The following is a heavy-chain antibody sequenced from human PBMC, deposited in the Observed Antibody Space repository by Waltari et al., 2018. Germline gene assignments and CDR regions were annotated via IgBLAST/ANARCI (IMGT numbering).Heavy chain of an antibody. V-gene: IGHV4-61*01. D-gene: IGHD5-12*01. CDR3: ARLGYSGYDFRYYYYMDV. CDR1: GGSISSSSYY. J-gene: IGHJ6*03. Sequence: QLQLQESGPGLVKPSETLSLTCTVSGGSISSSSYYWSWIRQPPGKGLEWIGYIYYSGSTNYNPSLKSRVTISVDTSKNQFSLKLSSVTAADTAVYYCARLGYSGYDFRYYYYMDVWGKGTTVTVSS. CDR2: IYYSGST.